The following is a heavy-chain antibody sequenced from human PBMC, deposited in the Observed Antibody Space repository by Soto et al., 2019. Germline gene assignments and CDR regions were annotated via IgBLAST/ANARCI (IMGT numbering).Heavy chain of an antibody. D-gene: IGHD2-8*02. CDR3: ARAQTPGTSVGMDV. Sequence: GGSLRLSCAASGFTFSSYGMHWVRQAPGKGLEWVAVIWYDGSNKYYADSVKGRFTISRDNSKNTLYLQMNSLRAEDTAVYYCARAQTPGTSVGMDVWGQGTTVTVSS. CDR1: GFTFSSYG. J-gene: IGHJ6*02. CDR2: IWYDGSNK. V-gene: IGHV3-33*01.